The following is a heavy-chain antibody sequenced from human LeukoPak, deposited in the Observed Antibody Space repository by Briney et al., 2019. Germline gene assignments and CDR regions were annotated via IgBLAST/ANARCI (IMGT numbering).Heavy chain of an antibody. D-gene: IGHD1-26*01. V-gene: IGHV4-61*02. CDR2: IYTTGST. CDR3: VREISRYSITEEYSQH. CDR1: GGSISSGSYY. J-gene: IGHJ1*01. Sequence: SETLSLTCTVSGGSISSGSYYCSWIRQPAGKGLEWIGRIYTTGSTNYNPSLKSRVTISIDTSKNQFSLKLNSVTAADTAVYYCVREISRYSITEEYSQHWGQGTLVTVSS.